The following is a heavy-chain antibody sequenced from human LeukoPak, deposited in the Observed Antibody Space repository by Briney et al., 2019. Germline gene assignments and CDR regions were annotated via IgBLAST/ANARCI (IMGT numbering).Heavy chain of an antibody. V-gene: IGHV3-23*01. CDR1: GFTFSTYA. J-gene: IGHJ4*02. CDR3: AKPPPDSSSWLFDY. D-gene: IGHD6-13*01. CDR2: IIGNGGST. Sequence: GGSLRLSCAASGFTFSTYAMSWVRQAPGKGLEWVSTIIGNGGSTYYADSVKGRFPISRDNSKNTLYLQMNSLRPEHTAVYYCAKPPPDSSSWLFDYWGQGTLVTVSS.